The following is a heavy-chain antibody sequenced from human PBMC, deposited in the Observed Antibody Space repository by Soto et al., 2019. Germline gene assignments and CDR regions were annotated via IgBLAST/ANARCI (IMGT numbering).Heavy chain of an antibody. Sequence: PGESLKISCQTPEDFLTIPNWIMWVRQRPGKGLEWVGRIDPSDSYTTYNPSLKGHIILSFDKSTKIGFLQWPSLKASDSAIYFCGRDFGSGHGDFWRQGTLVTVSS. CDR2: IDPSDSYT. CDR3: GRDFGSGHGDF. V-gene: IGHV5-10-1*01. D-gene: IGHD3-3*01. CDR1: EDFLTIPNW. J-gene: IGHJ4*02.